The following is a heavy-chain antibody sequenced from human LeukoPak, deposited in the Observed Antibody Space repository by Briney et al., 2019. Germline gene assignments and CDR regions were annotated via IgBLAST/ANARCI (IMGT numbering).Heavy chain of an antibody. Sequence: ASVKVSCKASGYTFTSYGISWLRQAPGQGLEWMGWISAYNGNTNYAQKLQGRVTMTTDTSTSTAYMELRSLRSDDTAAYCCARVGPTGQLWLYYYYGMDVWGQGTTVTVSS. V-gene: IGHV1-18*01. CDR1: GYTFTSYG. J-gene: IGHJ6*02. CDR2: ISAYNGNT. D-gene: IGHD5-18*01. CDR3: ARVGPTGQLWLYYYYGMDV.